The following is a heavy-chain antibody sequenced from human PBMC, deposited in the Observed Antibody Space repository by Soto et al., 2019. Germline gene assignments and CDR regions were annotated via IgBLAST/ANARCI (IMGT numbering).Heavy chain of an antibody. V-gene: IGHV3-30*03. CDR1: GFTFSGFG. CDR2: ISNDEATQ. CDR3: STALRGSSYYVPDY. Sequence: QVQLVESGGGVVQPGRSLRLSCAASGFTFSGFGMHWVRQAPGEGLEWVAVISNDEATQYYADSVEGRFTISRDNSKNPLYLQMDSLRPEGTAVYYCSTALRGSSYYVPDYWGQGSLVIVSS. J-gene: IGHJ4*02. D-gene: IGHD1-26*01.